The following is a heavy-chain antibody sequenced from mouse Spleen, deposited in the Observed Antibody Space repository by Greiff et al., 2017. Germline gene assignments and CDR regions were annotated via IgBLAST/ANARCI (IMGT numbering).Heavy chain of an antibody. CDR2: IYPGGGYT. V-gene: IGHV1-63*02. Sequence: QVQLQQSGAELVRPGTSVKISCKASGYTFTNYWLGWVKQRPGHGLEWIGDIYPGGGYTNYNEKFKGKATLTADTSSSTAYMQLSSLTSEDSAVYFCARRGQFDYFDYWGQGTTLTVSS. J-gene: IGHJ2*01. CDR3: ARRGQFDYFDY. CDR1: GYTFTNYW.